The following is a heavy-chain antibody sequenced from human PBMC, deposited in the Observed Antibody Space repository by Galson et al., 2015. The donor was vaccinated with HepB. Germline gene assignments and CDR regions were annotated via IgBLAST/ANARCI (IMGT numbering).Heavy chain of an antibody. CDR3: ARGRGLYSSTWYCFDD. CDR2: IYGGDIT. CDR1: AFTVNDNY. V-gene: IGHV3-53*01. J-gene: IGHJ4*02. Sequence: SLRLSCAASAFTVNDNYMSWVRQAPGKGLEWVSVIYGGDITYYAESVKGRFTISRDNSKNTLHLQMNFLRAEDTAVYHCARGRGLYSSTWYCFDDWGQGPLVTVSS. D-gene: IGHD6-6*01.